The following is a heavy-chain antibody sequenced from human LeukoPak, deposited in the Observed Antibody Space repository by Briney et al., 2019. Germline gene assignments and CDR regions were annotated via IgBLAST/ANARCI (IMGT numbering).Heavy chain of an antibody. CDR3: ARDDYRSGTYSY. Sequence: ASVKVSCKASGYTFTDYYIHWVRQAPRQGLEWMGWINPNSGATKYAQNFQGRVTMTRDTSISTAYMELNSLRSDDTAVYYCARDDYRSGTYSYWGQGTLVTVSS. CDR1: GYTFTDYY. CDR2: INPNSGAT. D-gene: IGHD3-10*01. J-gene: IGHJ4*02. V-gene: IGHV1-2*02.